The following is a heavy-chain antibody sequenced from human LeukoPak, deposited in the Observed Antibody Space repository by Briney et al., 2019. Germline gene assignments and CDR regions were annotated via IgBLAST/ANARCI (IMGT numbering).Heavy chain of an antibody. CDR3: ARDPGYSYGYDY. CDR1: GFTVSDNY. V-gene: IGHV3-66*01. Sequence: GGSLRLSCAASGFTVSDNYMSWVRQAPGKGLEWVSVIYSDGSTYYADSVKGRFTISRDNSKNTVYLQMNSLRAEDTAVYYCARDPGYSYGYDYWGQGTLVTVSS. D-gene: IGHD5-18*01. J-gene: IGHJ4*02. CDR2: IYSDGST.